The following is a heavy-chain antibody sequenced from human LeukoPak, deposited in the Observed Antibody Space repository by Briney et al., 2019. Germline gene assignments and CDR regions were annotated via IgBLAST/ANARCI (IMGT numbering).Heavy chain of an antibody. CDR2: IYSGGST. V-gene: IGHV3-53*01. J-gene: IGHJ3*02. Sequence: GGSLRLSCAASGFTVSSNYMSWVRQAPGKGLEWVSVIYSGGSTYYADSVKGRFTISRDNSKNTLYLQMNSLRAEDTAVYYCARGRVYGGQMRGAAFDIWGQGTMVTASS. CDR3: ARGRVYGGQMRGAAFDI. CDR1: GFTVSSNY. D-gene: IGHD4/OR15-4a*01.